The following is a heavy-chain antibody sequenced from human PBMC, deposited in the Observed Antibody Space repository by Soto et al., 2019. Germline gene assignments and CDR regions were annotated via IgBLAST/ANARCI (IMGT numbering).Heavy chain of an antibody. J-gene: IGHJ6*03. D-gene: IGHD3-3*01. CDR1: GGSISSYY. V-gene: IGHV4-59*01. CDR2: IYYSGST. CDR3: ASVRGGDFWSGYYNGYHYYMDG. Sequence: PSETLSLTCTVSGGSISSYYWSWIRQPPGKGLEWIGYIYYSGSTNYNPSLKSRVTISVDTSKNQFSLKLSSVTAADTAVYYCASVRGGDFWSGYYNGYHYYMDGWGKGTTVTVSS.